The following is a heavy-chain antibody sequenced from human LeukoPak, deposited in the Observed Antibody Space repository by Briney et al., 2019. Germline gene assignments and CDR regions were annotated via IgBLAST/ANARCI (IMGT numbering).Heavy chain of an antibody. CDR1: GYSISSGYY. CDR2: IYHSGST. Sequence: SETLSLTCAVSGYSISSGYYWGWIRQPPGKGLEWIGSIYHSGSTYYNPSLKGRVTISVDTSKNQFSLKLSSVTAADTAVYYCARDQLVRGGYYYYGMDVWGKGTTVTVSS. CDR3: ARDQLVRGGYYYYGMDV. V-gene: IGHV4-38-2*01. J-gene: IGHJ6*04. D-gene: IGHD6-13*01.